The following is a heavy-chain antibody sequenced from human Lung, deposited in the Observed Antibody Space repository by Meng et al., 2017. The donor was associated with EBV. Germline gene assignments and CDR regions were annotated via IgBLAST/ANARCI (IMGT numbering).Heavy chain of an antibody. CDR3: ARDRKQYAERGWFDP. CDR1: SCSSRRCEYC. Sequence: PRLGTPESTLPLTCTVYSCSSRRCEYCGSVIRQPLVKALEWIGYIYYSESTYSNASLKRRVTRSIDRSKNQFSLTLSSVTTTDTAVYYCARDRKQYAERGWFDPWGQGTLVTVSS. J-gene: IGHJ5*02. CDR2: IYYSEST. V-gene: IGHV4-30-4*01.